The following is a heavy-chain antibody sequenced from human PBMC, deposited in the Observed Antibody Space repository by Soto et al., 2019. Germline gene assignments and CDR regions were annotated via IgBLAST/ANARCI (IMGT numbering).Heavy chain of an antibody. CDR3: AREIYDSSGYYAPFDY. V-gene: IGHV3-48*01. CDR2: ISSSSSTI. D-gene: IGHD3-22*01. CDR1: GFTFSSYS. J-gene: IGHJ4*02. Sequence: VPLVESGGGLVQPGGSLRLSCAASGFTFSSYSMNWVRQAPGKGLEWVSYISSSSSTIYYADSVKGRFTISRDNAKNSLYLQMNSLRAEDTAVYYCAREIYDSSGYYAPFDYWGQGTLVTVSS.